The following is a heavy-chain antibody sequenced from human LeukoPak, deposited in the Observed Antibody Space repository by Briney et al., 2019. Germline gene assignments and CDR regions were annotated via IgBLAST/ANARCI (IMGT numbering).Heavy chain of an antibody. D-gene: IGHD2-21*02. CDR3: ARGAYCGGDCYTYFDY. Sequence: GGSLRLSCAASGFTFSSYAMSWVRQAPGKGLEWVSAISGSGGSTYYADSVKGRFTISRDNSKNTLYLQMNSLRAEDTALYFCARGAYCGGDCYTYFDYWGQGALVTVSS. V-gene: IGHV3-23*01. J-gene: IGHJ4*02. CDR1: GFTFSSYA. CDR2: ISGSGGST.